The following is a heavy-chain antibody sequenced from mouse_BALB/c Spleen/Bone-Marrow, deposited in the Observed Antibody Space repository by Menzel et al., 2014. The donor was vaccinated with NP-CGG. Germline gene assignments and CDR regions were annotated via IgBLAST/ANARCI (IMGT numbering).Heavy chain of an antibody. D-gene: IGHD1-1*01. J-gene: IGHJ2*01. CDR3: ARHITTVVADY. CDR2: ISSGGSYT. V-gene: IGHV5-9-3*01. CDR1: GFTFSSYA. Sequence: EVQRVESGGGLVKPGGPLKLSCAASGFTFSSYAMSWVRQTPEKRLEWVATISSGGSYTYYPDSVKGRFTISRDNAKNTLYLQMSSLRSEDTAMYYCARHITTVVADYWGQGTTLTVSS.